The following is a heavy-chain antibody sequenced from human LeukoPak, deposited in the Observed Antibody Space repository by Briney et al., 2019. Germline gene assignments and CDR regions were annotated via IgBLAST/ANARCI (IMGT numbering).Heavy chain of an antibody. CDR3: TRREQWLGYWHFDL. V-gene: IGHV3-73*01. D-gene: IGHD6-19*01. Sequence: PGGSLRLSCAASGFTFSGSAIHWVRQASGKGLEWVGHFRSKANNYATSYAASVKGRFTISRDESKNTAYLQMNSLKTEDTAVYYCTRREQWLGYWHFDLWGRGSLVT. J-gene: IGHJ2*01. CDR2: FRSKANNYAT. CDR1: GFTFSGSA.